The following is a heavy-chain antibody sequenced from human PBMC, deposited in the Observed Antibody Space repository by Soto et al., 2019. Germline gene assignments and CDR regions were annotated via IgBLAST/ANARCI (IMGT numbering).Heavy chain of an antibody. J-gene: IGHJ4*02. CDR1: GGSISSSSYY. V-gene: IGHV4-39*01. D-gene: IGHD3-3*01. Sequence: QLQLQESGPGLVKPSETLSLTCTVSGGSISSSSYYWGWIRQPPGKGLEWIGSIYYSGSTYYNPSLKSRVTISVDTSKNQFSLKLSSVTAADTAVYYCARRATNYDFWSGSKGYYFDYWGQGTLVTVSS. CDR2: IYYSGST. CDR3: ARRATNYDFWSGSKGYYFDY.